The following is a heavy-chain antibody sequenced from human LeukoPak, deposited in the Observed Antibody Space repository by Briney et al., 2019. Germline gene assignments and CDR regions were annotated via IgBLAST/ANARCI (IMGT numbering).Heavy chain of an antibody. D-gene: IGHD2-2*01. CDR3: ARDDIVVVPAVSHGMDV. CDR1: GFTFSSYG. J-gene: IGHJ6*04. Sequence: PGGSLRLSCAASGFTFSSYGMHWVRQAPGKGLEWVAVISYDGSNKYYADSVKGRFTISRDNSKNTLYLQMNSLRAEDTAVYYCARDDIVVVPAVSHGMDVWGKGTTVTVSS. CDR2: ISYDGSNK. V-gene: IGHV3-30*03.